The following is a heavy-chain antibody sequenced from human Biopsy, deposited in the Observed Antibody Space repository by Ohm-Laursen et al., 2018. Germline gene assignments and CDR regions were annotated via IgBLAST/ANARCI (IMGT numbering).Heavy chain of an antibody. D-gene: IGHD3-22*01. Sequence: LSCAASGFSVNDHYMSWVRQAPGKGLEWVSFIYGDGRTFYAGSVKDRFTLARDTSNNLMFLQMDSLRADDTAVYYCAREPLSYYSDASALWVGGFDAWGQGAMVAVSS. CDR1: GFSVNDHY. CDR2: IYGDGRT. CDR3: AREPLSYYSDASALWVGGFDA. J-gene: IGHJ3*01. V-gene: IGHV3-53*01.